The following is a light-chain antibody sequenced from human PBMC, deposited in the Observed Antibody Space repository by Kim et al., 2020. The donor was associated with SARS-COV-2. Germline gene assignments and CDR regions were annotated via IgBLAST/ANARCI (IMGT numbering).Light chain of an antibody. CDR2: KAS. J-gene: IGKJ5*01. CDR3: HQYNNYSRTCT. V-gene: IGKV1-5*03. Sequence: DIQMTQSPSTLSASVGDRVTITCRASQSISSWLDWYQQKPGKAPKPLIYKASSLESGVPSRFSGSGSGTEFTLTISSLQPEDFATYSCHQYNNYSRTCTFGQGTKLEIK. CDR1: QSISSW.